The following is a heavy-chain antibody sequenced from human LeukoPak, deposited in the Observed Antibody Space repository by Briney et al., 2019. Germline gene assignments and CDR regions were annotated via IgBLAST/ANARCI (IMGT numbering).Heavy chain of an antibody. J-gene: IGHJ4*02. D-gene: IGHD3-22*01. Sequence: ASVKVSCKASGYTFTDYYLHWVRQAPGQGLEWVGWINPNSGVTNYAQKFQGRVSMTSDTSISTVYMELSRLRSDDTAVYYCARSYYYDSSGYSSYFDYWGQGTLVTVSS. CDR1: GYTFTDYY. CDR3: ARSYYYDSSGYSSYFDY. V-gene: IGHV1-2*02. CDR2: INPNSGVT.